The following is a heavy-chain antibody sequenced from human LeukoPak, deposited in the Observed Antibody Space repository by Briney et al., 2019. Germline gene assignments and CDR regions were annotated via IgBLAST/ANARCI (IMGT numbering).Heavy chain of an antibody. D-gene: IGHD2/OR15-2a*01. V-gene: IGHV3-7*01. Sequence: GGSLRLSCVASGFIFSDYWMNWVRQVPGKGLEWVANINEDGSVQDYVHSVRGRFTISRDNAKNPMYLQMNSLRAEDTAIYYCASRESSMSRSHWGHGSLVTVCS. J-gene: IGHJ4*01. CDR1: GFIFSDYW. CDR3: ASRESSMSRSH. CDR2: INEDGSVQ.